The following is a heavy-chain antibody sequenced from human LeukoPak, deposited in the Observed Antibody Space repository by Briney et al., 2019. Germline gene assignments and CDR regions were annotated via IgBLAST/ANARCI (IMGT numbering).Heavy chain of an antibody. CDR1: GFTFSSYS. CDR2: VSSSSSYI. Sequence: GGSLRLSCAASGFTFSSYSMNWVRQAPGKGLEWVSSVSSSSSYIYYADSVKGRFTISRDNAKNSLYLQMNSLRAEDTAVYYCAGSYYDFWSGYSFDYWGQGTLVTVSS. D-gene: IGHD3-3*01. J-gene: IGHJ4*02. V-gene: IGHV3-21*01. CDR3: AGSYYDFWSGYSFDY.